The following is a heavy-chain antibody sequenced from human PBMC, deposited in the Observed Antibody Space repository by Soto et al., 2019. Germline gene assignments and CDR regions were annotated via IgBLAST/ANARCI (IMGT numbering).Heavy chain of an antibody. V-gene: IGHV3-23*01. CDR3: AKEMLASISRPFDS. Sequence: VGSLRLSCSASGFTFINFGMRWVRQAPGKGLEWIATISGRGSSSYYADSVKGRFTISRDNSRDTLFLQMNSLRANDTAVYYCAKEMLASISRPFDSWGQGTLVTSPQ. J-gene: IGHJ4*02. CDR1: GFTFINFG. CDR2: ISGRGSSS. D-gene: IGHD5-12*01.